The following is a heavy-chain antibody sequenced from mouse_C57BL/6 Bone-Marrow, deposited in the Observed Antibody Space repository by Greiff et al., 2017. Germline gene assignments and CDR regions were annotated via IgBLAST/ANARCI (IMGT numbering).Heavy chain of an antibody. CDR3: AKNTSYRDTWFAY. CDR1: GFSLTSYG. V-gene: IGHV2-5*01. Sequence: VQRVESGPGLVQPSQCLSITCTVSGFSLTSYGVHWVRQSPGKGLEWLGVIWSGGSTDYNAAFMSRLSITKDYSTCQVFFKMNSLQAEDSAIYYCAKNTSYRDTWFAYWGQGTLVTVSA. D-gene: IGHD2-12*01. CDR2: IWSGGST. J-gene: IGHJ3*01.